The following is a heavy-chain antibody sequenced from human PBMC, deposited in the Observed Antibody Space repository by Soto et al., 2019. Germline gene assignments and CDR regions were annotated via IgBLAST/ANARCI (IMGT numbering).Heavy chain of an antibody. D-gene: IGHD3-22*01. CDR3: ARYPYYYDSSGSRYFQH. Sequence: ASVNVSCKASGYTFTGYYIHWVRQAPGQGLEWMGWINPDSGGTNYPQKFQGWVTMTRDTSISTAYMELSRLRSDDTAVYYCARYPYYYDSSGSRYFQHWGQGTLVTVSS. V-gene: IGHV1-2*04. CDR2: INPDSGGT. CDR1: GYTFTGYY. J-gene: IGHJ1*01.